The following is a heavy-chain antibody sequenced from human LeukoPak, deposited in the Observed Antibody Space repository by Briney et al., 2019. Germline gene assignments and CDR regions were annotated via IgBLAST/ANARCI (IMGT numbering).Heavy chain of an antibody. Sequence: GSLRLSCVASGFSLSSYEMNWARQAPGKGLGWVSYISSSGSVIYYADSVKGRFTISRDNAKNSLYLQMKSLRAEDTAVYFCARDRRYTYGYYFDYWGQGTLVTVSS. V-gene: IGHV3-48*03. J-gene: IGHJ4*02. D-gene: IGHD5-18*01. CDR3: ARDRRYTYGYYFDY. CDR1: GFSLSSYE. CDR2: ISSSGSVI.